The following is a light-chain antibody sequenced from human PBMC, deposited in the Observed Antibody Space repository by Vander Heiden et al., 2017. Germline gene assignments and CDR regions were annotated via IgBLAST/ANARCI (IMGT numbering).Light chain of an antibody. CDR3: MQVLQTPIT. V-gene: IGKV2-28*01. CDR2: LGS. Sequence: DIGVTQSPLTLPVTPGEPPSISCRSTQSLLPSNGYNYLDWYVQKPGQSPQLMIYLGSIRAAGVPDRFSVSGSGTELTLKISRVEAEDVGVYYCMQVLQTPITFGPGTRVDI. J-gene: IGKJ3*01. CDR1: QSLLPSNGYNY.